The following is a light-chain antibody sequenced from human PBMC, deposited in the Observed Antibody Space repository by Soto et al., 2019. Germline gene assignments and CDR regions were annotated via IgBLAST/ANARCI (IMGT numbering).Light chain of an antibody. J-gene: IGKJ4*01. CDR2: GAS. CDR1: QSISSY. V-gene: IGKV1-39*01. Sequence: DLQMTQSPSSLSASVGDRVTITCRASQSISSYFNWYQQKPGKAPKVLISGASSLQSGVPFRFSGSGSGTDFTLTISSLQFEDFASYYCQQSHSTPLTFGGGTKVEIK. CDR3: QQSHSTPLT.